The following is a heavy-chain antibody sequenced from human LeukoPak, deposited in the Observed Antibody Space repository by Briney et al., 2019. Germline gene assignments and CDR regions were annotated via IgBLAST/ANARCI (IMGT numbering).Heavy chain of an antibody. Sequence: GASVKVSCKASGYTFTSYYMHWVRQAPGQGLEWMGIINPSGGSTSYAQKFQGRVTMTRDTSTSTVYMELSSLRSEDTAVYYCAKTIQWPYYFDYWGQGTLVTVSS. V-gene: IGHV1-46*01. CDR2: INPSGGST. D-gene: IGHD6-19*01. CDR1: GYTFTSYY. CDR3: AKTIQWPYYFDY. J-gene: IGHJ4*02.